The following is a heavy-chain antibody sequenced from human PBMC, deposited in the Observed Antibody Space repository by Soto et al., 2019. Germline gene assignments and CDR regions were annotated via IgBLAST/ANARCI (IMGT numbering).Heavy chain of an antibody. V-gene: IGHV1-8*01. CDR3: ASGAYNWNDYAY. J-gene: IGHJ4*02. Sequence: ASVKVSCKXSGYTFTNHEITWVRQAVGQGLEWMGWMSPKRGNTAYAQKFQGRLAMTRNTSISTAYLELGSLTSEDTGVYYCASGAYNWNDYAYWGQGTLVTVSS. CDR2: MSPKRGNT. CDR1: GYTFTNHE. D-gene: IGHD1-20*01.